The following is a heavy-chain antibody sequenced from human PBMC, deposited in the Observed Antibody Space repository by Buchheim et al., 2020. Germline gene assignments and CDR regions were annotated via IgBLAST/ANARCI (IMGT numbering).Heavy chain of an antibody. CDR1: GGPFSGFY. J-gene: IGHJ6*03. V-gene: IGHV4-34*02. CDR3: ARGGIAARPRNYYMDV. Sequence: QVHLQQWGAGLLKPSETLSLTCSVSGGPFSGFYWNWIRQSPGKGLEWIGDINHSGTTSYSPSLKSRVTISVDTSKNQFSLKLSSVTAADTAVYYCARGGIAARPRNYYMDVWGKGTT. CDR2: INHSGTT. D-gene: IGHD6-6*01.